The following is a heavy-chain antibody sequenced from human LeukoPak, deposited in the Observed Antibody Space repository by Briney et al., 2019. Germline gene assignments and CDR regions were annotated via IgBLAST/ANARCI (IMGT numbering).Heavy chain of an antibody. D-gene: IGHD6-19*01. CDR1: GGSISSYY. CDR3: ARGGSGWYWELGAYYYYMDV. Sequence: SETLSLTCTVSGGSISSYYWSWIRRPPGKGLEWIGYIYYSGSTNYNPSLKSRVTISVDTSKNQFSLKLSSVTAADTAVYYCARGGSGWYWELGAYYYYMDVWGKGTTVTVSS. J-gene: IGHJ6*03. CDR2: IYYSGST. V-gene: IGHV4-59*01.